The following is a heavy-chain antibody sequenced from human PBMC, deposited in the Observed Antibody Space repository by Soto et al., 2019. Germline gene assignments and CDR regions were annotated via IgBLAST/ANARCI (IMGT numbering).Heavy chain of an antibody. CDR3: ATVGTGSYNWFDP. D-gene: IGHD1-26*01. Sequence: EVQLVESGGGLVQPGWSLRLSCAASGFTFSSYWMHWVRQAPGKGLVWVSRINSDGTTTTYADPVKGRFTISRDNAKNTVYLQMNSLRAEDTAVYYCATVGTGSYNWFDPWGRGTLVTVSS. CDR1: GFTFSSYW. V-gene: IGHV3-74*01. J-gene: IGHJ5*02. CDR2: INSDGTTT.